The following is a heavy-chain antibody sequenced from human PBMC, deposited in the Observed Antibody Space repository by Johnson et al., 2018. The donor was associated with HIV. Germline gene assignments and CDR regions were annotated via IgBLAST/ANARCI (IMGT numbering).Heavy chain of an antibody. CDR3: ARDRRAYDAFDI. J-gene: IGHJ3*02. CDR2: ISYDGSNK. CDR1: GFTFSSYA. Sequence: VQLVESGGGVVQPGRSLRLSCAASGFTFSSYAMHWVRQAPGKGLEWVAVISYDGSNKYYADSVKGRFTISRDNSKNTLYLQMNSLRAEDTAVYYCARDRRAYDAFDIWGQGTMVTVSS. V-gene: IGHV3-30*04.